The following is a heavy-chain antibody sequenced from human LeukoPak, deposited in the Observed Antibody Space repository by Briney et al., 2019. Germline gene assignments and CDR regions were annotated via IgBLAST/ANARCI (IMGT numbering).Heavy chain of an antibody. CDR3: VRDRHWTNDWVFDY. Sequence: SETLSLTCTVYDESLSNYYWSWLRQPPGKGLEWIGDIHHSGSTNYNPSLMSRVTISIDTSMNQFFLKLSSVNAADTAVYYCVRDRHWTNDWVFDYWGQGTLVTVSS. V-gene: IGHV4-34*01. CDR1: DESLSNYY. CDR2: IHHSGST. J-gene: IGHJ4*02. D-gene: IGHD1/OR15-1a*01.